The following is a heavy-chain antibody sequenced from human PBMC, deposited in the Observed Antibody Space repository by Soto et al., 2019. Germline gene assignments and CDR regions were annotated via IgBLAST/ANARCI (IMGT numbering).Heavy chain of an antibody. J-gene: IGHJ4*02. Sequence: SETLSLTCTVPGYSIGSYNWWGCIRQPPGKGLEWIGFIYYTGSTYYNLSLKSRVTLSVDTAKDQFSMTLGSVTAADTAVYYCARNSGLKTGRLDYWGPGILVTVSS. CDR1: GYSIGSYNW. V-gene: IGHV4-28*01. D-gene: IGHD3-10*01. CDR3: ARNSGLKTGRLDY. CDR2: IYYTGST.